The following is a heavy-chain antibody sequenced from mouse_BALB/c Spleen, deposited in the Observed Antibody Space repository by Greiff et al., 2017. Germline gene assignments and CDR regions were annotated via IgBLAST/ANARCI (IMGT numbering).Heavy chain of an antibody. CDR3: TRNMIRDYFDY. Sequence: EVQVVESGGGLVKPGGSLKLSCAASGFTFSSYTMSWVRQTPEKRLEWVATISSGGSYTYYPDSVKGRFTISRDNAKNTLYLQMSSLKSEDTAMYYCTRNMIRDYFDYWGQGTTLTVSS. V-gene: IGHV5-6-4*01. CDR1: GFTFSSYT. J-gene: IGHJ2*01. CDR2: ISSGGSYT. D-gene: IGHD2-3*01.